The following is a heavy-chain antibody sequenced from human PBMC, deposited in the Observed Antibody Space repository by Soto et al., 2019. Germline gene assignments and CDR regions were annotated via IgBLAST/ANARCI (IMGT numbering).Heavy chain of an antibody. D-gene: IGHD3-16*01. V-gene: IGHV3-21*06. CDR3: ARDGLTFGGD. J-gene: IGHJ4*02. CDR1: GFTFGSLT. CDR2: ISSSSAYI. Sequence: EVHLVEAGGGLVKPGESLTLSCAASGFTFGSLTLNWVRQAPGKGLEWVSSISSSSAYIYYAESVKGRFTISRDNARSTLYLQMNSLRLDDTAVYFCARDGLTFGGDWGQGTLVAVSS.